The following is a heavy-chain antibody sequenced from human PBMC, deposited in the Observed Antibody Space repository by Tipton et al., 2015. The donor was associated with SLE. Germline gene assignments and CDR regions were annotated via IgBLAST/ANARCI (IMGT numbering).Heavy chain of an antibody. CDR2: IYYSGGT. J-gene: IGHJ4*02. D-gene: IGHD3-16*01. Sequence: GLVKPSVTLSLTCAVYGGSFSGYYWSWIRQPPGKGLEWIGYIYYSGGTNYNPSLKSRVTISVDTSKNQFSLKLSSVTAADTAVYYCARVGDLTCWLYYFDYWGQGTLVTVSS. CDR1: GGSFSGYY. V-gene: IGHV4-59*12. CDR3: ARVGDLTCWLYYFDY.